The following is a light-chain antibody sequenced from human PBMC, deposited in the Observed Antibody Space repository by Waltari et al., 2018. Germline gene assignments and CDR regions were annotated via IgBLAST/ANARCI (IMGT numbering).Light chain of an antibody. CDR3: CSSAGSRTLV. V-gene: IGLV2-23*02. CDR2: EVY. Sequence: QSALTQPASVSGSPGQSITISCSGTSSDVGNYNLVSWYQQHPGKAPQFLIYEVYKLPSGVSNRFSGSKSGNTASLTISGLQAEDEADYYCCSSAGSRTLVFGGGTKLTVL. J-gene: IGLJ3*02. CDR1: SSDVGNYNL.